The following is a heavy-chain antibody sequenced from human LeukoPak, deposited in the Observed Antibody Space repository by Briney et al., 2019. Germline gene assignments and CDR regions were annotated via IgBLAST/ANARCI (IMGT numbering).Heavy chain of an antibody. J-gene: IGHJ4*02. V-gene: IGHV3-21*01. CDR1: GFTFSSYS. CDR2: ISSSSSYI. Sequence: GRSLRLSCAASGFTFSSYSMNWVRQAPGKGLEWVSSISSSSSYIYYADSVKGRFTISRDNAKNSLHLQMNSLRAEDTAVYYCARVGVPDIVVVVAPLPYFDYWGQGTLVTVSS. D-gene: IGHD2-15*01. CDR3: ARVGVPDIVVVVAPLPYFDY.